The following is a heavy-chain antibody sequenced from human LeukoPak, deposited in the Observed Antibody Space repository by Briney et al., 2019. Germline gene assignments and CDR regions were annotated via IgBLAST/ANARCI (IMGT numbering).Heavy chain of an antibody. CDR3: ARVGRRDYAEYFQH. CDR1: GYTFTSYG. Sequence: ASVKVSCKASGYTFTSYGISWVRQAPGQGLEWMGWISAYNGNTNYAQKLQGRVTMTRDTSTSTVYMELSSLRSEDTAVYYCARVGRRDYAEYFQHWGQGTLVTVSS. J-gene: IGHJ1*01. D-gene: IGHD4-17*01. V-gene: IGHV1-18*01. CDR2: ISAYNGNT.